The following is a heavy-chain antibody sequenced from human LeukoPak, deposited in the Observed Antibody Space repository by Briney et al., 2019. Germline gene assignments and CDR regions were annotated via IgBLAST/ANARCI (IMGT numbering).Heavy chain of an antibody. CDR2: INQQGSEK. V-gene: IGHV3-7*04. J-gene: IGHJ6*03. CDR1: GFTFGSNW. Sequence: GGSLRLSCAASGFTFGSNWMTWVRQAPGKGREGVANINQQGSEKYYVDSVKGRFTISRDSAKNSLYLQMNSLRAEDTAVYYCARVNRRPLFRGVIEYYYYMDVWGKGTTVTISS. D-gene: IGHD3-10*01. CDR3: ARVNRRPLFRGVIEYYYYMDV.